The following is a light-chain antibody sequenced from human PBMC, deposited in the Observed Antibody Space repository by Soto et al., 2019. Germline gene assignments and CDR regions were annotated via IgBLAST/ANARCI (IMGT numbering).Light chain of an antibody. CDR2: GAS. V-gene: IGKV3-20*01. CDR1: QSVSGSY. J-gene: IGKJ5*01. Sequence: EIVLTQSPGTLSLSPGERATLSCSASQSVSGSYLAWYQQKPRQATRLLIYGASSRATGIPDRFSGSGSGTDFTLTISRLEPEDFAVYYCQQYGSAPPITFGQGTRLEIK. CDR3: QQYGSAPPIT.